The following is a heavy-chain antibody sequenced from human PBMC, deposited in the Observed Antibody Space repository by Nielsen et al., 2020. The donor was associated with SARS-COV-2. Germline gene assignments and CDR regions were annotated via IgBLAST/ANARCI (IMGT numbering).Heavy chain of an antibody. CDR2: INPNSGGT. CDR1: GYTFTGYY. Sequence: ASVKVSCKASGYTFTGYYMHWVRQAPGQGLEWMGWINPNSGGTNYAQKFQGWVTMTRDTSISTAYMELSRLRSDDTAVYYCAAEVVAATALFDYWGQGTLVTVSS. CDR3: AAEVVAATALFDY. J-gene: IGHJ4*02. D-gene: IGHD2-15*01. V-gene: IGHV1-2*04.